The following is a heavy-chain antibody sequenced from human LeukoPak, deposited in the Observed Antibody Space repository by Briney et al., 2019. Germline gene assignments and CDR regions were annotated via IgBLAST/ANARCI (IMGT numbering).Heavy chain of an antibody. V-gene: IGHV3-23*01. CDR1: GFTFSSYE. CDR2: ISGRAGRT. J-gene: IGHJ3*02. CDR3: AKVHDTSGTQFPYDTFDI. D-gene: IGHD3-22*01. Sequence: GGSLRLSCVVSGFTFSSYEMNWVRQAPGKGLEWVSGISGRAGRTEYADSVKGRFTISRDNSKNTLHLQMNSLRAEDTAVYYCAKVHDTSGTQFPYDTFDIWGQGTMVTVSS.